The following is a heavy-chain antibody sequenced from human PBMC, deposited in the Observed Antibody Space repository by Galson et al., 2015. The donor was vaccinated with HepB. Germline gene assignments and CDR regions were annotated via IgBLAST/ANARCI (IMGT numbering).Heavy chain of an antibody. Sequence: SVKVSCKASGGTFSSYAISWGRQAPGQGLEWMGRNSPILGIANYAQKFQGRVTITADKSTSTAYMELSSLRSEDAAVYYCARDTIFGVVIKGYYYYGMDVWGQGTTVTVSS. D-gene: IGHD3-3*01. CDR1: GGTFSSYA. V-gene: IGHV1-69*04. CDR3: ARDTIFGVVIKGYYYYGMDV. CDR2: NSPILGIA. J-gene: IGHJ6*02.